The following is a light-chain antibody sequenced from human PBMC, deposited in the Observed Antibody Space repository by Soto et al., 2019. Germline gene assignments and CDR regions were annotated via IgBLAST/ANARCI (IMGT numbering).Light chain of an antibody. CDR2: DVS. CDR1: QDINSA. Sequence: AIHLTQSPSSLSASVGERVTITCRASQDINSALAWYQQEPGKAPKLLIFDVSTLETGVPSRFSGSGSGADFPLTISSLQPEDFGTYYCQQFRSSLSFGGGTIVEIK. CDR3: QQFRSSLS. V-gene: IGKV1-13*02. J-gene: IGKJ4*01.